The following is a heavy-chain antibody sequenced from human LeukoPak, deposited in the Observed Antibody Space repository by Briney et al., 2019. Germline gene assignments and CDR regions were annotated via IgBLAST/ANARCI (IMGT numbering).Heavy chain of an antibody. Sequence: GGSLRLSCAASGFNFDDYAMHWVRQAPGKGLEWGSGINWNSGRKGYADSVKGRFTISRDNAKNSLYLQMNSLRAEDTALYYCAKDTRYYYDSSAYSAAFDIWGQGTMVTVSS. CDR1: GFNFDDYA. J-gene: IGHJ3*02. V-gene: IGHV3-9*01. D-gene: IGHD3-22*01. CDR2: INWNSGRK. CDR3: AKDTRYYYDSSAYSAAFDI.